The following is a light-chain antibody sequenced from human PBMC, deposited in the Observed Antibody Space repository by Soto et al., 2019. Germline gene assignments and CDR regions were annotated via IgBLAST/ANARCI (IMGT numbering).Light chain of an antibody. CDR1: QGISSA. V-gene: IGKV1D-13*01. J-gene: IGKJ1*01. CDR2: DAS. CDR3: QQFNNYLWT. Sequence: AIQLTQSPSSLSASVGDRVTITCRASQGISSALAWYQQKPGKAPKLLIYDASSLESGVPSRFSGSGSGTDFTLTISSLQPADFATYYCQQFNNYLWTFGQGTKVEIK.